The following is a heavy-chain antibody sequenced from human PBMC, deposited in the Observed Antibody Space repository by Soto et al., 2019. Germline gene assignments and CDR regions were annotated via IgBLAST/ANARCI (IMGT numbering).Heavy chain of an antibody. CDR1: GGAISSYY. J-gene: IGHJ4*02. D-gene: IGHD6-19*01. CDR3: AREVAVAGPGDVLFDY. CDR2: IYYGGST. Sequence: SETRSRACTVSGGAISSYYWSWIRQPPGKGLEWIGYIYYGGSTNYNPSLKSRVNISVDTSKNQVSLKLSVVTAADTAVHYCAREVAVAGPGDVLFDYWRQRPLVTVSS. V-gene: IGHV4-59*01.